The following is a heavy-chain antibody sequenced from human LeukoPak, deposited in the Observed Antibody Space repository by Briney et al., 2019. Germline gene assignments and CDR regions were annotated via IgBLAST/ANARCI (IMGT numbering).Heavy chain of an antibody. CDR1: GGTFSSYA. D-gene: IGHD3-10*01. CDR3: ARENTMVRGVMVDP. CDR2: IIPIFGTA. V-gene: IGHV1-69*13. J-gene: IGHJ5*02. Sequence: SVKVSCKASGGTFSSYAISWVRQAPGQGLEWMGGIIPIFGTANYAQKFQGRVTITADESTSTAYMELSSLRSEDTAVYYCARENTMVRGVMVDPWGQGTLVTVPS.